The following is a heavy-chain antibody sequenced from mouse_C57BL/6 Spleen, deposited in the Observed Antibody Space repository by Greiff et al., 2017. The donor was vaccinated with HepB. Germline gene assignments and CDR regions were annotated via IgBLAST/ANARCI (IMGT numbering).Heavy chain of an antibody. CDR3: AQLGRGY. V-gene: IGHV5-17*01. CDR2: ISSGSSTI. Sequence: EVHLVESGGGLVKPGGSLKLSCAASGFTFSDYGMHWVRQAPEKGLEWVAYISSGSSTIYYADTVKGRFTISRDNAKNTLFLQMTSLRSEDTAMYYCAQLGRGYWGQGTTLTVSS. CDR1: GFTFSDYG. J-gene: IGHJ2*01. D-gene: IGHD4-1*02.